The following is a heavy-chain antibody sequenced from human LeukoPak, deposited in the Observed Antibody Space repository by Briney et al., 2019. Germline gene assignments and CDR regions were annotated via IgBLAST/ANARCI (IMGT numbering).Heavy chain of an antibody. Sequence: EASVKVSCKASGYTFIDYYIHWVRQAPGQGLEWMGWVNPNRGDTNYAQKFQGRVTMTRDTSISTAYMELSRLRSDDTAVYYCARAKVTDMDVWGKGTTVTVSS. CDR2: VNPNRGDT. J-gene: IGHJ6*03. CDR1: GYTFIDYY. D-gene: IGHD5-18*01. V-gene: IGHV1-2*02. CDR3: ARAKVTDMDV.